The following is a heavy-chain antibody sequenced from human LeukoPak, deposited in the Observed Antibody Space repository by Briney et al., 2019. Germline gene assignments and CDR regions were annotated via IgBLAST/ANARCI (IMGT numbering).Heavy chain of an antibody. D-gene: IGHD3-3*01. J-gene: IGHJ4*02. CDR1: GYTFTGYY. CDR3: ARDQYDTWSRRGNFDS. V-gene: IGHV1-2*06. CDR2: INPNSGGT. Sequence: AASVKVSCKASGYTFTGYYMHWVRQAPGQGLEWMGRINPNSGGTNYAQKFQGRVTMTRDTSISTAYMELSRLRSDDTAVYYCARDQYDTWSRRGNFDSWGQGTLVIVSS.